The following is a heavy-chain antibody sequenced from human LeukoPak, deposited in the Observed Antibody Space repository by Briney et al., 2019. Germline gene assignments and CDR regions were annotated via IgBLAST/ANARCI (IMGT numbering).Heavy chain of an antibody. Sequence: ASVKVSCKASGYTFTSYAMHWVRQAPGQRLEWMGWINAGNGNTKYSQKFQGRVTITRDTSASTAYMELSSLRSEDTAVYYCARDFQYYDILTGYFSNDAFDIWGQGTMVTVSS. CDR2: INAGNGNT. D-gene: IGHD3-9*01. V-gene: IGHV1-3*01. J-gene: IGHJ3*02. CDR3: ARDFQYYDILTGYFSNDAFDI. CDR1: GYTFTSYA.